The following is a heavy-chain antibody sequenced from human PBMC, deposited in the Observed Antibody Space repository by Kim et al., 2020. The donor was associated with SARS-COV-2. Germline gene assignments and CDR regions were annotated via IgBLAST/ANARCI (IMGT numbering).Heavy chain of an antibody. CDR3: TSWPLNSAAHYYYGMDV. CDR1: GFTFSGSA. J-gene: IGHJ6*02. CDR2: IRSKANSYAT. Sequence: GGSLRLSCAASGFTFSGSAMHWVRQASGKGLEWVGRIRSKANSYATAYAASVKGRFTISRDDSKNTAYLQMNSLKTEDTAVYYCTSWPLNSAAHYYYGMDVWGQGTTVTVSS. D-gene: IGHD1-7*01. V-gene: IGHV3-73*01.